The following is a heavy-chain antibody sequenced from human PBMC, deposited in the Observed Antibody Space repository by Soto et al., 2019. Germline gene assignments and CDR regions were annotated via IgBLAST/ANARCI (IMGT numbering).Heavy chain of an antibody. CDR3: ARDLLYCGGDCYHDAFDI. Sequence: QVQLVQSGAEVKKPGASVKVSCKASGYTFTTYGISWVRQAPGQGLEWMGWISTYNGDTNYAQKVQGRVTMTADTSTRTAYMELRSLRYDDTAVYYCARDLLYCGGDCYHDAFDIWGQGTMVTVSS. J-gene: IGHJ3*02. CDR2: ISTYNGDT. D-gene: IGHD2-21*02. V-gene: IGHV1-18*01. CDR1: GYTFTTYG.